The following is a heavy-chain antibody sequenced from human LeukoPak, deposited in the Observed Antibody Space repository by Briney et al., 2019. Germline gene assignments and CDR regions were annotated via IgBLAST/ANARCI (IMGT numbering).Heavy chain of an antibody. D-gene: IGHD3-10*02. V-gene: IGHV3-30*02. CDR1: GFTFSYYG. CDR3: GRNVDNWNYADY. CDR2: VFADGSNV. Sequence: GGSLRLSCTASGFTFSYYGMHWVRQAPGKGLEWLSFVFADGSNVFYADSVRGRFTISRDNRNNILYLQMNSLRAEDTAMYFCGRNVDNWNYADYWGQGTLVTVSS. J-gene: IGHJ4*02.